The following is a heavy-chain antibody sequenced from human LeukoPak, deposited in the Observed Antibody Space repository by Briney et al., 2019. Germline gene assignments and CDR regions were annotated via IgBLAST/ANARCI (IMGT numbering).Heavy chain of an antibody. CDR3: ARDGYNFGSFDY. J-gene: IGHJ4*02. CDR1: GGSISSSSYY. Sequence: SETLSLTCTVSGGSISSSSYYWGWLRQPPGKGLEWIGSIYYSGSTYYNPSLKSRVTISVDTSKNQFSLKLSSVTAADTSVYFCARDGYNFGSFDYWGQGILVTVSS. V-gene: IGHV4-39*07. D-gene: IGHD5-24*01. CDR2: IYYSGST.